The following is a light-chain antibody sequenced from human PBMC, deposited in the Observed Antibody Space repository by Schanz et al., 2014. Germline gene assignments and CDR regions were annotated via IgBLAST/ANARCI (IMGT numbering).Light chain of an antibody. CDR2: EVS. J-gene: IGLJ3*02. CDR3: SSYVGSNNWV. CDR1: SSDIGGYNY. V-gene: IGLV2-8*01. Sequence: QSVLTQPPSASGSPGQSVTISCTGTSSDIGGYNYVSWYQQHPGKAPKILIYEVSKRPSGVPDRFSGSKSGNTASLTVSGLQAEDEADYYFSSYVGSNNWVFGGGTKVTVL.